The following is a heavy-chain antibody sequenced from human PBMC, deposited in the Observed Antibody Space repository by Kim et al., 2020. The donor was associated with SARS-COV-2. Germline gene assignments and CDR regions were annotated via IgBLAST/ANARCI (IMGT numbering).Heavy chain of an antibody. Sequence: ASVKVSCKASGYTFTSYYMHWVRQAPGQGLEWMGILNPNGGSTSYAQKFQGRVTMTRDTSTSTAYMELSSLRSEDTAVYYCARGVTQLLADCYFDLWGRGTLVTVSS. J-gene: IGHJ2*01. CDR3: ARGVTQLLADCYFDL. CDR2: LNPNGGST. D-gene: IGHD2-2*01. CDR1: GYTFTSYY. V-gene: IGHV1-46*01.